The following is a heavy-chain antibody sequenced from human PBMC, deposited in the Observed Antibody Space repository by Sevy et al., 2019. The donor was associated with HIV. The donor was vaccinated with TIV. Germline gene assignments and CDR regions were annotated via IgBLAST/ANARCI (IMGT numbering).Heavy chain of an antibody. CDR1: GFTFSSYT. Sequence: GGSLRLSCAASGFTFSSYTMNWVRQAPGKGLEWVSYISSSSSTIYYADSVKGRFTISRDKAKNSLYLQMNSLRAEDTAVYYCARNMGYYDSSGYSGGFAGYYYGMDVWGQGTTVTVSS. V-gene: IGHV3-48*01. CDR2: ISSSSSTI. D-gene: IGHD3-22*01. J-gene: IGHJ6*02. CDR3: ARNMGYYDSSGYSGGFAGYYYGMDV.